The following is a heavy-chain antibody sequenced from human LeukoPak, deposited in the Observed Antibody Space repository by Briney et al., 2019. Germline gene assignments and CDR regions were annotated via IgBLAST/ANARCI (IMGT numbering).Heavy chain of an antibody. CDR1: GFTFSSYG. Sequence: PGGSLRLSCAASGFTFSSYGMHWVRQAPGKGLEWVAVISYDGTNKYYADSMKGRFTISRDNSKNTLYLQMNSLRDEDTAVYYCAKGYGSGSWGQGTLVTVSS. D-gene: IGHD3-10*01. CDR3: AKGYGSGS. CDR2: ISYDGTNK. J-gene: IGHJ4*02. V-gene: IGHV3-30*18.